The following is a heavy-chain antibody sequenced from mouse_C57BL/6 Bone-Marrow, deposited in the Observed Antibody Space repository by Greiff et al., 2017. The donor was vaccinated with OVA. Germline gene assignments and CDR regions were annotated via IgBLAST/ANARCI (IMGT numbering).Heavy chain of an antibody. CDR1: GYTFTSYG. D-gene: IGHD2-2*01. V-gene: IGHV1-81*01. CDR2: IYPRSGNT. Sequence: VQLQQSGAELARPGASVKLSCKASGYTFTSYGISWVKQRTGQGLEWIGEIYPRSGNTYYNEKFKGKATLTADKSSGTAYMELRSLTSEDSAVYFCAREGNDGYDRFAYWGQGTLVTVSA. CDR3: AREGNDGYDRFAY. J-gene: IGHJ3*01.